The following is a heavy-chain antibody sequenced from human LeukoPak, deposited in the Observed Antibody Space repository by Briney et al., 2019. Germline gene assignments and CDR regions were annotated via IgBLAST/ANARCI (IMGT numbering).Heavy chain of an antibody. J-gene: IGHJ4*02. Sequence: GGSLRLSCAASGFAFNFYAMTWIRQAPGKGLQWLSTINASGGNTYYADSVRGRFTISRDNAKNTLDLQMNSLRAEDTAVYYCARDIFDTGSFNWGQGTLVTVSS. CDR2: INASGGNT. V-gene: IGHV3-23*01. CDR1: GFAFNFYA. D-gene: IGHD2-8*02. CDR3: ARDIFDTGSFN.